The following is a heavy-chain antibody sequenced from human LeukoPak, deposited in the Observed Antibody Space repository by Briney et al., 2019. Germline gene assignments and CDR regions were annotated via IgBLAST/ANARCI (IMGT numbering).Heavy chain of an antibody. V-gene: IGHV4-59*07. CDR3: ARSVDYFDNTGPHMMFDY. CDR2: IYQTGIS. CDR1: GDSITSHY. D-gene: IGHD3-22*01. J-gene: IGHJ4*02. Sequence: PSDTLSLACNVSGDSITSHYWNWIRQPPGKGLEWLGYIYQTGISKFHPSLKSRVSMSVDTAKNQFFLKVNSVTAADTAVYHCARSVDYFDNTGPHMMFDYWGQGSLVTVSS.